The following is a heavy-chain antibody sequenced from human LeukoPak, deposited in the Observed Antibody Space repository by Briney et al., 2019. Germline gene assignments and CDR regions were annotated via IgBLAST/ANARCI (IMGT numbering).Heavy chain of an antibody. D-gene: IGHD1-1*01. Sequence: SETLSLTCTVSGGSISSGSYFWSWIRQPAGKGLEWIGRIYTSGSANYNPSLKSRVTISLDTSKNQISLKLSSLTAADTALYFCARDSMRIQTGTTPWGQGTLVTVSS. CDR1: GGSISSGSYF. V-gene: IGHV4-61*02. J-gene: IGHJ5*02. CDR3: ARDSMRIQTGTTP. CDR2: IYTSGSA.